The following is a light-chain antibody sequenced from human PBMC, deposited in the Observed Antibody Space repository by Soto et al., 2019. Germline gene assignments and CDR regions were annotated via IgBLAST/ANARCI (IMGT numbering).Light chain of an antibody. CDR2: KTS. CDR1: QSISNW. J-gene: IGKJ1*01. CDR3: QQYHTYWT. V-gene: IGKV1-5*03. Sequence: DIQMTQSPSTLSASVGDRVTITCRASQSISNWLAWYQQEPGKAPKLPIYKTSTLESGVPSRFSGSGSGAEFTLTISSLQPDDFATYYCQQYHTYWTFGQGTKVDIK.